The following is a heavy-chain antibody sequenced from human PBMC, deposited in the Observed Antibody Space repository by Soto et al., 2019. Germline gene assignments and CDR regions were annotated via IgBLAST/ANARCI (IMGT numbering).Heavy chain of an antibody. CDR1: GFTFSSYG. D-gene: IGHD2-2*01. J-gene: IGHJ6*03. Sequence: GGSLRLSCAASGFTFSSYGMHWVRQAPGKGLEWVAVISYDGSNKYYADSVKGRFTISGDNSKNTLYLQMNSLRAEDTAVYYCAKDTEYCSSTSCYSSAYYYYYMDVWGKGTTVTVSS. CDR2: ISYDGSNK. V-gene: IGHV3-30*18. CDR3: AKDTEYCSSTSCYSSAYYYYYMDV.